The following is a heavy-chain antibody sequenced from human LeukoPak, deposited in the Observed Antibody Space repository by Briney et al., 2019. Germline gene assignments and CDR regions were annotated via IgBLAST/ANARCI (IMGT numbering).Heavy chain of an antibody. CDR2: ISYTGTI. CDR3: TRDPRALDY. CDR1: GFTSSRYS. J-gene: IGHJ4*02. V-gene: IGHV3-48*01. Sequence: GGSLRLSCAASGFTSSRYSMNWVRQAPGKGLEWVSYISYTGTIYYADSVKGRFTISRDNAKNSLYLHMNSLRAEDTAVYYCTRDPRALDYWGQGTLVTVSS.